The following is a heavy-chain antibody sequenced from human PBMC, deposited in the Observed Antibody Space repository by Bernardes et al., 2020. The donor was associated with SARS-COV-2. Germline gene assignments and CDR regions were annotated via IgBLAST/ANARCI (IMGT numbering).Heavy chain of an antibody. Sequence: SETLSLTCTVSGGYIDSNHCAWIRQSPGKGLEWVGNVFDSGRPTYNPSSQSRVSMSVAASTNQVSLRLSSVTTADTAVYYCSRVVTWCEDCSVFYYCGMDVWGPGTAVTVS. CDR3: SRVVTWCEDCSVFYYCGMDV. CDR1: GGYIDSNH. J-gene: IGHJ6*02. V-gene: IGHV4-59*01. CDR2: VFDSGRP. D-gene: IGHD2-8*01.